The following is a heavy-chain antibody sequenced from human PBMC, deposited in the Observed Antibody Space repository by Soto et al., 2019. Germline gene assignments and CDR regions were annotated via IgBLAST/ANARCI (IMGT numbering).Heavy chain of an antibody. J-gene: IGHJ3*01. D-gene: IGHD3-9*01. Sequence: VGSLRLSCVASGFNFNTDSMHWVRQAPGEGLVWISRINIDGTSTNYADSVRGRFTFSRDNAKNTLYLQMNSLRADDTAVYYCVGGPGAYVYFGFDVWGQGTMVTVS. CDR2: INIDGTST. CDR1: GFNFNTDS. V-gene: IGHV3-74*01. CDR3: VGGPGAYVYFGFDV.